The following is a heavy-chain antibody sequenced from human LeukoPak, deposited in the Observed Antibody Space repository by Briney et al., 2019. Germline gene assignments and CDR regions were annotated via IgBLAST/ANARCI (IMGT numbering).Heavy chain of an antibody. Sequence: PGGSLRLSCAASGFTFSSYAMPWVRQAPGKGLEWVAVISYDGSNKYYADSVKGRFTISRDNSKNTLYLQMNSLRAEDTAVYYCARERKYYYDSSGYYLKRGPFDYWGQGTLVTVSS. D-gene: IGHD3-22*01. CDR1: GFTFSSYA. CDR2: ISYDGSNK. CDR3: ARERKYYYDSSGYYLKRGPFDY. V-gene: IGHV3-30-3*01. J-gene: IGHJ4*02.